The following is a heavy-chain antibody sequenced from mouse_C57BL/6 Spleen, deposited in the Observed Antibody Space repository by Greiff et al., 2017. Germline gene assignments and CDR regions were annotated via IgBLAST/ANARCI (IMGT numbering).Heavy chain of an antibody. CDR2: IHPNSGST. Sequence: QVHVKQPGAELVKPGASVKLSCKASGYTFTSYWMHWVKQRPGQGLEWIGMIHPNSGSTNYNEKFKSKATLTVDKSSSTAYMQLSSLTSEYSAVYYCASDYYGSPFAYWGQGTLVTVSA. V-gene: IGHV1-64*01. CDR3: ASDYYGSPFAY. CDR1: GYTFTSYW. D-gene: IGHD1-1*01. J-gene: IGHJ3*01.